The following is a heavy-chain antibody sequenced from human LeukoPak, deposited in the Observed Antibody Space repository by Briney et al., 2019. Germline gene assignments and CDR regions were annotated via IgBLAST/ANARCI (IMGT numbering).Heavy chain of an antibody. V-gene: IGHV4-34*01. Sequence: SETLSLTCAVYGGSFSGYYWSWIRQPPGKGLEWIGEINHSGSTYYNPSLKSRVTISVDTSKNQFSLKLSSVTAADTAVYYCAREDIVLMVYAPRGYYFDYWGQGTLVTVSS. CDR2: INHSGST. CDR1: GGSFSGYY. D-gene: IGHD2-8*01. J-gene: IGHJ4*02. CDR3: AREDIVLMVYAPRGYYFDY.